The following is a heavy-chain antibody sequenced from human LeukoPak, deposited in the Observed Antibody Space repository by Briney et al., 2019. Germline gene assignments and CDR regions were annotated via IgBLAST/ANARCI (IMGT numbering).Heavy chain of an antibody. J-gene: IGHJ3*02. CDR3: ARGYCSSTSCYTVGAFDI. D-gene: IGHD2-2*02. CDR2: INSDGSST. Sequence: GGSLRLSRAASGFTFSSYWMHWVRQAPGKGLVWVSRINSDGSSTSYADSVKGRFTISRDNAKNTLYLQMNSLRAEDTAVYYCARGYCSSTSCYTVGAFDIWGQGTMVTVSS. CDR1: GFTFSSYW. V-gene: IGHV3-74*01.